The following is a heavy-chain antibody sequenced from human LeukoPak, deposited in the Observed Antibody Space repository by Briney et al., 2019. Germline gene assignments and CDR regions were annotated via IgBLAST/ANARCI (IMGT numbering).Heavy chain of an antibody. Sequence: PSETLSLTCTVSGGSISSGGYYWSWIRQHPGKGLEWIGYIYHSGSTYYNPSLKSRVTISVDTSKNQFSLKLSSVTAADTAVYYCAVAAAGTYFQHWGQGTLVTVSS. D-gene: IGHD6-13*01. CDR3: AVAAAGTYFQH. CDR2: IYHSGST. CDR1: GGSISSGGYY. V-gene: IGHV4-31*03. J-gene: IGHJ1*01.